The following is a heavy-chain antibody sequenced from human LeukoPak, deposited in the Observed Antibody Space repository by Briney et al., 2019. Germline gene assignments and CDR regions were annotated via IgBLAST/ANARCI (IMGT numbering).Heavy chain of an antibody. CDR2: IIPILGIA. CDR3: AREGTGNYYYYYMDV. Sequence: GASVKVSCKASGGTFSSYAISWVRQAPGQGLEWMGRIIPILGIANYAQKFQGRVTITADESTSTAYMELSSLRSEDTAVYYCAREGTGNYYYYYMDVWGKGTTVTVSS. D-gene: IGHD3-10*01. J-gene: IGHJ6*03. V-gene: IGHV1-69*04. CDR1: GGTFSSYA.